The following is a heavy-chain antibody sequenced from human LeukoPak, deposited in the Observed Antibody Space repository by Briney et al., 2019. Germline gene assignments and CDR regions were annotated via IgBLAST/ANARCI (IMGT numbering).Heavy chain of an antibody. CDR1: GGSFSGYY. Sequence: SETLSLTCAVYGGSFSGYYWGWIRQPPGKGLEWIGEINHSGSTNYNPSLKSRVTISVDTSKNQFSLKLSSVTAADTAVYYCARGTDYDFWSGYYTGIKVYYYYGMDVWGQGTTVTVSS. J-gene: IGHJ6*02. CDR3: ARGTDYDFWSGYYTGIKVYYYYGMDV. D-gene: IGHD3-3*01. V-gene: IGHV4-34*01. CDR2: INHSGST.